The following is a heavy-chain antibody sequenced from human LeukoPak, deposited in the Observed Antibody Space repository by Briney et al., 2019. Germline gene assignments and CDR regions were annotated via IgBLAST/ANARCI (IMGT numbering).Heavy chain of an antibody. D-gene: IGHD4-23*01. CDR2: ISNSDTTT. V-gene: IGHV3-48*03. J-gene: IGHJ6*03. CDR3: ARAPYVYGGNSMHFYYMDV. CDR1: GFTFSSFE. Sequence: GGSLRLSCAASGFTFSSFEMNWVRQAPGKGLEWLSYISNSDTTTYYADSVKGRFAVSRDNAKNSLYLQMNSLRAEDTAVYYCARAPYVYGGNSMHFYYMDVWGKGTTVTVSS.